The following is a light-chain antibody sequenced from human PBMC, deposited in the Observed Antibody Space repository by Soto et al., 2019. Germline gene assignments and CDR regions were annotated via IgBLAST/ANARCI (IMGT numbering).Light chain of an antibody. CDR2: DVS. J-gene: IGKJ4*02. CDR1: QSVSNF. V-gene: IGKV3-11*01. Sequence: EIVLTQSPATLSLSPGERAILSCRASQSVSNFLAWYQQKPGQAPRLLIFDVSTRATGVPPRFSGSGAGTAFSFSTIGLVPDDFAMYCCQRRSKLPLSCGGGTKVETK. CDR3: QRRSKLPLS.